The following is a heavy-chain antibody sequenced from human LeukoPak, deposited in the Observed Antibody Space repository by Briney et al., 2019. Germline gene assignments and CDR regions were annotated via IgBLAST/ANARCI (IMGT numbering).Heavy chain of an antibody. J-gene: IGHJ6*02. CDR2: LYSSGST. CDR3: AGRDKGYYYGMDV. D-gene: IGHD5-24*01. V-gene: IGHV3-66*01. Sequence: GGSLRLSCAASGFTVSSNYMSWVRQAPEKGLEWGSLLYSSGSTYYTDSVKGRFTISRDSSKNKLYLQMSSLRAEDTAVYYCAGRDKGYYYGMDVWGQGTTVTVSS. CDR1: GFTVSSNY.